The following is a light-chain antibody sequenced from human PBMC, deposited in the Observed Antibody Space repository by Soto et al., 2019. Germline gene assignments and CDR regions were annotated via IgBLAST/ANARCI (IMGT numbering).Light chain of an antibody. V-gene: IGKV3-11*01. CDR2: DAS. Sequence: EIVLTQSPATLSLSPGERATLSCRASQSVSSYLAWYQQKPGQAPRLLIYDASNRATGIPARFSGSASGTDFTLTISSLEPEDFAVYYCQQRSNWPRLTFGGATKVDIK. CDR1: QSVSSY. J-gene: IGKJ4*01. CDR3: QQRSNWPRLT.